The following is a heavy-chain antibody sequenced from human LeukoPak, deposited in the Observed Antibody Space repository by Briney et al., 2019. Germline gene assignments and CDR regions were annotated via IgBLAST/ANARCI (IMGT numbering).Heavy chain of an antibody. Sequence: SETLSLTCTVSGYSISSGYYWGWIRQPPGKGLEWIGNIIHSGNTDYNPSLKSRVTISVDTSKNQFSLKLSSVTAADTAVYYCARVTGPYSSGWTADPAFDYWGQGTLVTVSS. V-gene: IGHV4-38-2*02. CDR1: GYSISSGYY. D-gene: IGHD6-19*01. CDR2: IIHSGNT. J-gene: IGHJ4*02. CDR3: ARVTGPYSSGWTADPAFDY.